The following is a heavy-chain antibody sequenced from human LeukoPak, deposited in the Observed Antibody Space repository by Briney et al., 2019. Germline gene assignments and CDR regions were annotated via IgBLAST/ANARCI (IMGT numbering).Heavy chain of an antibody. V-gene: IGHV4-34*01. CDR1: GGSFSGYY. D-gene: IGHD1-26*01. CDR2: INHSGST. CDR3: VSPSIVGATAPIDY. Sequence: SETLSLTCAVYGGSFSGYYWSWIRQPPGKGLEWIGEINHSGSTNYNPSLKSRVTISVDTSKNQFSLKLSSVTAADTAVYYCVSPSIVGATAPIDYWGQGTLVTVSS. J-gene: IGHJ4*02.